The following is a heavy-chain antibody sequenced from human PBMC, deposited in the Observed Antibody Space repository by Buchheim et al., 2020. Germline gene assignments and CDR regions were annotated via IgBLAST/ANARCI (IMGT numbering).Heavy chain of an antibody. J-gene: IGHJ4*02. D-gene: IGHD3-3*01. CDR1: GFTFSSYA. Sequence: EVQLLESGGGLVQPGGSLRLSCAASGFTFSSYAMSWVRQAPGKGLEWVSAISGSGGSTYYADSVKGRFTISRDNFKNTLYLQMNSLRAEDTAVYYCATTKYDFWSGYWGVFDYWGQGTL. V-gene: IGHV3-23*01. CDR3: ATTKYDFWSGYWGVFDY. CDR2: ISGSGGST.